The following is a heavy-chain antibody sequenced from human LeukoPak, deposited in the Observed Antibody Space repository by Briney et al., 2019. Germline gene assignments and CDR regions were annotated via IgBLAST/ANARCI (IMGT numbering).Heavy chain of an antibody. CDR1: GFTFSSFA. D-gene: IGHD1-26*01. Sequence: PGGSLRLSCAASGFTFSSFAMTWVRQAPGKGLEWVSGFDGNGPNTYYADSVKGRWTISRDNSKNTLYLQMNSLRAEDTAVYYCARDQDIVGATVDYWGQGTLVTVSS. CDR2: FDGNGPNT. J-gene: IGHJ4*02. CDR3: ARDQDIVGATVDY. V-gene: IGHV3-23*01.